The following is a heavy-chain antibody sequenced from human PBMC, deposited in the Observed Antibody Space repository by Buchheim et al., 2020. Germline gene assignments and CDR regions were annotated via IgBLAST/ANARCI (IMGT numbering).Heavy chain of an antibody. V-gene: IGHV3-73*02. CDR3: TQTKKDYYGSGSGN. Sequence: EVQLVESGGGLVQPGGSLKLSCAASGFTFSGSAMHWVRQASGKGLEWVGRIRSKANSYATAYAASVKGRFTISSDDSKNTAYLQMNSLKTEDTAVYYCTQTKKDYYGSGSGNWGQGTL. CDR1: GFTFSGSA. J-gene: IGHJ4*02. CDR2: IRSKANSYAT. D-gene: IGHD3-10*01.